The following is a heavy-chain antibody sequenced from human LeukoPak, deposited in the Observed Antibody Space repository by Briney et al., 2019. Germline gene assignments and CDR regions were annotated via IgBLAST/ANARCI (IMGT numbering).Heavy chain of an antibody. CDR1: GGSISSYY. Sequence: SETLSLTCTVSGGSISSYYWSWIRQPPGKGLEWIGYIYYSGSTNYNPSLKSRVTISVDTSKNQFSLKLSSVTAADTAVYYCARDRKILDYWGQGTLVTVSS. CDR2: IYYSGST. V-gene: IGHV4-59*12. J-gene: IGHJ4*02. CDR3: ARDRKILDY. D-gene: IGHD1-14*01.